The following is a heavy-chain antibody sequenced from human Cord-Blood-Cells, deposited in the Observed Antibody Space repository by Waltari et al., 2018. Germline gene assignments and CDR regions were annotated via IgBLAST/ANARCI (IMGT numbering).Heavy chain of an antibody. Sequence: EVQLVQSGAEVKKPGESLKISCKGSGYSFTSYWIGRVGQMPGKGLEWMGFIYPGDSDTRYSPSFQGQVTISADKSISTAYLQWSSLKASDTAMYYCARQERYYYYYMDVWGKGTTVTVSS. CDR3: ARQERYYYYYMDV. D-gene: IGHD6-25*01. CDR1: GYSFTSYW. V-gene: IGHV5-51*01. CDR2: IYPGDSDT. J-gene: IGHJ6*03.